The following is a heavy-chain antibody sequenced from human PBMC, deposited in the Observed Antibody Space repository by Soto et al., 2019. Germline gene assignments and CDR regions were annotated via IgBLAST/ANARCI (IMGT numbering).Heavy chain of an antibody. D-gene: IGHD3-10*01. CDR2: ISYDGSNK. V-gene: IGHV3-30*18. Sequence: GGSLRLSCAASGFTFSSYGMHWVRQAPGKGLEWVAVISYDGSNKYYADSVKGRFTISRDNSKNTLYLQMNSLRAEDTAVYYCAKHELLQFYGSGSWGDYYYYMDVWGKGTTVTVSS. CDR3: AKHELLQFYGSGSWGDYYYYMDV. CDR1: GFTFSSYG. J-gene: IGHJ6*03.